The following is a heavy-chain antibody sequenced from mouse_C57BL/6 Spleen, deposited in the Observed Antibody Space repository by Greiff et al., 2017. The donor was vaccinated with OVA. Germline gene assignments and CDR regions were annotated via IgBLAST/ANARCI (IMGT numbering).Heavy chain of an antibody. CDR1: GYTFTSYW. J-gene: IGHJ4*01. V-gene: IGHV1-52*01. CDR2: IDPSDSET. Sequence: QVQLQQPGAELVRPGSSVKLSCKASGYTFTSYWMHWVKQRPIQGLEWIGNIDPSDSETHYNQKFKDKATLTVDKSSSTAYMQLSSLTSEDSAVYYCARPHYHGSSYYAMDYWGQGTSVTVSS. D-gene: IGHD1-1*01. CDR3: ARPHYHGSSYYAMDY.